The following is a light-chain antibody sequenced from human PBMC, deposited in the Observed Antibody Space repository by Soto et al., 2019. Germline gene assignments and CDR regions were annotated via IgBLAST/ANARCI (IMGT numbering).Light chain of an antibody. J-gene: IGLJ2*01. V-gene: IGLV2-11*01. CDR3: CSYAGSYVV. CDR2: DFT. Sequence: QSALTQPHSVSGSPGQSVAISCTGTSSDVGGHSYVSWYQHHPGKAPKLMIYDFTKRPSGVPDRLSGSKSGNTASLTISGLQAEDEGDYYCCSYAGSYVVFGGGTKLTVL. CDR1: SSDVGGHSY.